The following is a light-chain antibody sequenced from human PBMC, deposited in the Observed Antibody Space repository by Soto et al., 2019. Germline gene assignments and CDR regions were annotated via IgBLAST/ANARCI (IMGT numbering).Light chain of an antibody. J-gene: IGKJ1*01. Sequence: DIQMTQSPSSLSASVGDRVTITCRASQSISSYLNWYQQKPGKAPKLLIYAASSLQSGVPSRFSGSGSGTDFTLIISSLQPEDFATYYGQQSYSTPPTFGQGTKVEIK. V-gene: IGKV1-39*01. CDR3: QQSYSTPPT. CDR1: QSISSY. CDR2: AAS.